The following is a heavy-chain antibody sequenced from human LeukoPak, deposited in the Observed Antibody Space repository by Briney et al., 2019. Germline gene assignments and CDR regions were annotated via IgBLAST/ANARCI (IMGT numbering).Heavy chain of an antibody. CDR2: IRYDGSNK. V-gene: IGHV3-30*02. Sequence: GGSLRLSCAASGFTFSSYGMHWVRQAPGKGLEWAAFIRYDGSNKYYGDSVKGRFTISRDNSKNSLYLQMNSLRAEDTAVYYCARDSRQQFDYWGQGTLVTVSS. CDR3: ARDSRQQFDY. CDR1: GFTFSSYG. J-gene: IGHJ4*02. D-gene: IGHD6-13*01.